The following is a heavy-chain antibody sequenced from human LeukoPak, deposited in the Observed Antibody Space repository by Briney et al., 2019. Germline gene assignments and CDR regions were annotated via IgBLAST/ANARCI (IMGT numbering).Heavy chain of an antibody. CDR3: ARQSLGASGLDH. CDR1: GFTFSRYG. V-gene: IGHV3-30*04. CDR2: APHDRSSP. J-gene: IGHJ4*02. Sequence: GGSLRLSCAASGFTFSRYGMHWVRQAPNKGLEWVAVAPHDRSSPSHAASVNGRFTISRDNSKDTLFLHMDSLRVDDTAIYYCARQSLGASGLDHWGQGVLVTVSS. D-gene: IGHD1-26*01.